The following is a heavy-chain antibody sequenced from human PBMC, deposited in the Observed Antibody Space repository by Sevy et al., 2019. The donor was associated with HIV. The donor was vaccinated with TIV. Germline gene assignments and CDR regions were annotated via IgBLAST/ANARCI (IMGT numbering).Heavy chain of an antibody. CDR1: GGSITSLY. J-gene: IGHJ4*02. D-gene: IGHD1-26*01. CDR3: AGENAWGRGYS. V-gene: IGHV4-59*08. Sequence: SETLSLTCTVSGGSITSLYWNWIRHPPGKGLEWIANIYYNGDINYNPSLKSRVTLSLATSKNQFSLRLSSVTAADTAMYYCAGENAWGRGYSWGQGTLVTVSS. CDR2: IYYNGDI.